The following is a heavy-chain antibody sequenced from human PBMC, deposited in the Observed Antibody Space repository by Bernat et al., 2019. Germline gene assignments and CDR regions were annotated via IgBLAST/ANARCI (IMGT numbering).Heavy chain of an antibody. J-gene: IGHJ6*02. Sequence: QVQLVESGGGVVQPGRSLRLSCAASGFTFSSYAMHWVRQAPGKGLEWVAVISYDGSNKYYADSVKGRFTISRDNSKNTLYLQMNSLRAEDTAVYYCATGRYHGMDVWGQGTTVTVS. CDR2: ISYDGSNK. CDR1: GFTFSSYA. V-gene: IGHV3-30*14. CDR3: ATGRYHGMDV. D-gene: IGHD1-14*01.